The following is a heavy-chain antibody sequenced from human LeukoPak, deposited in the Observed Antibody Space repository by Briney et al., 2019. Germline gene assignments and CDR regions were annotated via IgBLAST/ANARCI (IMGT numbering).Heavy chain of an antibody. CDR1: GFTFSSYS. Sequence: PGGSLRLSCAASGFTFSSYSMNWVRQAPGKGLEWVSSISNSSSYIYYADSVEGRFTISRDNAKNSLYLQMNSLRAEDTAVYYCARGYCSSTSCYHAFDIWGQGTMVTVSS. J-gene: IGHJ3*02. D-gene: IGHD2-2*01. CDR2: ISNSSSYI. V-gene: IGHV3-21*01. CDR3: ARGYCSSTSCYHAFDI.